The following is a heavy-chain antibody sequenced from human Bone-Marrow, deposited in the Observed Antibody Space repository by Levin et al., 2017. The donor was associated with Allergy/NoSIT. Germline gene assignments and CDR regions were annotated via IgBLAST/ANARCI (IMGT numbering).Heavy chain of an antibody. Sequence: GESLKISCTASGFTFSSFAMTWVRQVPGKGLEWVSGIRGNGGTTFYADSVKGRFTISRDNSKNTLYLQMSSLRAVDTAVYYCAKKVRDYFGAGTYSSLDSWGQGTLVTVSS. CDR3: AKKVRDYFGAGTYSSLDS. CDR2: IRGNGGTT. J-gene: IGHJ4*02. V-gene: IGHV3-23*01. D-gene: IGHD3-10*01. CDR1: GFTFSSFA.